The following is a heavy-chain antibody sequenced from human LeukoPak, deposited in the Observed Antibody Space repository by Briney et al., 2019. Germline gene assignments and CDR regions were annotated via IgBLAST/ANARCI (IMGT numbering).Heavy chain of an antibody. J-gene: IGHJ6*03. D-gene: IGHD2-2*01. V-gene: IGHV1-8*03. CDR2: MNPNSGNT. CDR3: ARKMGPVPAARGFGYYYYMDV. Sequence: ASVKVSCKPSGYTVTGYDINWVRQATGQGVEWRGWMNPNSGNTGYAQKFQGRDTITRNSSISTAYMELSSLRSEDTAEYYCARKMGPVPAARGFGYYYYMDVWGKGTTVTVSS. CDR1: GYTVTGYD.